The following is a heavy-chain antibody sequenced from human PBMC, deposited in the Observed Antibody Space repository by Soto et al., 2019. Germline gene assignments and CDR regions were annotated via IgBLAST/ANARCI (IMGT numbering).Heavy chain of an antibody. J-gene: IGHJ4*02. D-gene: IGHD6-13*01. CDR1: GFTLTSYY. CDR2: INPSGGIP. CDR3: VRDQYSSSWGY. Sequence: HVQLVQSGAEVKKPGASVKLSCKASGFTLTSYYMHWVRQAPGQGLEWMGIINPSGGIPIYAQKFRGRVTMSRDTSTSTVYMELSRLRSEDTAVYYCVRDQYSSSWGYWGQGTLVTVSS. V-gene: IGHV1-46*03.